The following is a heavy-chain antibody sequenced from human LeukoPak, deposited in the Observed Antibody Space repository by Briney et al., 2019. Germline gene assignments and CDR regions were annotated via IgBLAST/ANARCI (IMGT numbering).Heavy chain of an antibody. J-gene: IGHJ4*02. CDR3: AKELAAGGPQDY. CDR2: LSYDGSKK. Sequence: GGSLRLSCAASGFTFSSFGMHWVRQAPGKGLEWVTVLSYDGSKKFYADSVKGRFTISRDNSKNTLYLQMNSLRAEDTAVYYCAKELAAGGPQDYWGQGTLVTVSS. CDR1: GFTFSSFG. D-gene: IGHD6-13*01. V-gene: IGHV3-30*18.